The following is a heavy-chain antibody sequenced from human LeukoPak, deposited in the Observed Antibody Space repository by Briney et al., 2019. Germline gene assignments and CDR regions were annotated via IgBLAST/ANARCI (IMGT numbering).Heavy chain of an antibody. V-gene: IGHV1-18*01. CDR3: ARDRTIFGVVIIPTADY. J-gene: IGHJ4*02. CDR2: ISAYNGNT. Sequence: GASVKVSCKASGYTFTSYGISWVRQAPGQGLEWMGWISAYNGNTNYAQKLQGRVTMTTDTSTSTAYMELRSLRSDDTAVYYCARDRTIFGVVIIPTADYWGQGTLVTVSS. D-gene: IGHD3-3*01. CDR1: GYTFTSYG.